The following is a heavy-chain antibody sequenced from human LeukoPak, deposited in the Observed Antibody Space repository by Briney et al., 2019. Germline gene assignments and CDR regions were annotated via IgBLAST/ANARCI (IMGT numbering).Heavy chain of an antibody. Sequence: GGSLRLSCAASGFTFSSYAMSWVRQAPGKGLEWVSAISGCGGSTYYADSVKGRFTISRDNSKNTLYLQMNSLRAEDTAVYYCAKVEWELRYFDYWGQGTLVTVSS. J-gene: IGHJ4*02. D-gene: IGHD1-26*01. CDR1: GFTFSSYA. CDR3: AKVEWELRYFDY. V-gene: IGHV3-23*01. CDR2: ISGCGGST.